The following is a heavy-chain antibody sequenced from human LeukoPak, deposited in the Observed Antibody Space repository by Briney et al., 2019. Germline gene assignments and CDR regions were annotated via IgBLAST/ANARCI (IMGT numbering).Heavy chain of an antibody. V-gene: IGHV4-34*01. Sequence: SETLSLTCAVYGGSFSGYYWSWIRQPPGKGLEWIGEINHSGSTNYNPSLKSRVTISVDTSKNQFSLKLSSVTAADTAVYYCVRVVFDSSGYEVYYFDYWGQGTLVTVSS. CDR3: VRVVFDSSGYEVYYFDY. CDR1: GGSFSGYY. CDR2: INHSGST. D-gene: IGHD3-22*01. J-gene: IGHJ4*02.